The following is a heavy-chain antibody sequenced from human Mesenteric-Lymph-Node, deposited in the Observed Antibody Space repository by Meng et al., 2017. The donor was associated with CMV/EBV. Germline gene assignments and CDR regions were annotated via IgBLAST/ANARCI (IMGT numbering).Heavy chain of an antibody. J-gene: IGHJ4*02. V-gene: IGHV4-59*02. D-gene: IGHD2-2*02. CDR3: ARSEDWGRTNCYNAPLY. CDR2: TYYSGDT. CDR1: GGSVNSYHY. Sequence: SETLSLTCTVSGGSVNSYHYWSWLQQPPGKVLEWIGYTYYSGDTNFSPSLKSRATISVDTSKHQFSLKLTSVTAADTAVYFCARSEDWGRTNCYNAPLYWGQGTLVTVSS.